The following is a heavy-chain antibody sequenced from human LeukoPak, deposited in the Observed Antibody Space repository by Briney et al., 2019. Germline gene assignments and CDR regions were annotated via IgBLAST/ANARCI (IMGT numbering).Heavy chain of an antibody. D-gene: IGHD2-15*01. Sequence: PGGSLRLSCAASGFTFSSYWMSWVRQAPGKGLECVANIKQDGSEKYYVDSVKGRFTISRDNAKNSLYLQMNSLRAEDTAVYYCARVGCSGGSCYRRDAFDIWGQGTMVTVSS. J-gene: IGHJ3*02. CDR3: ARVGCSGGSCYRRDAFDI. CDR2: IKQDGSEK. CDR1: GFTFSSYW. V-gene: IGHV3-7*01.